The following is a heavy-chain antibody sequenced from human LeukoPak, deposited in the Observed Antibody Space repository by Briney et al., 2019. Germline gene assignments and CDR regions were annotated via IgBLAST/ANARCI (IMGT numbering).Heavy chain of an antibody. CDR1: GGSFSGYY. CDR3: ARFRSGWYMDY. V-gene: IGHV4-34*01. D-gene: IGHD6-19*01. CDR2: INHSGST. J-gene: IGHJ4*02. Sequence: PSETLSLTCAVYGGSFSGYYWSWIRQPPGKGLEWIGEINHSGSTNYNPSLKSRVTISVDTSKNQFSLKLSSVTAADTAVYYCARFRSGWYMDYWGQGTLVTVSS.